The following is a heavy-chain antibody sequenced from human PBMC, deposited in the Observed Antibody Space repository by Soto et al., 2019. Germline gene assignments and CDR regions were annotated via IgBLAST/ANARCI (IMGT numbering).Heavy chain of an antibody. D-gene: IGHD3-22*01. J-gene: IGHJ4*02. V-gene: IGHV3-33*01. Sequence: GGSLRLSCAASGFTFSSYGMHWVRQAPGKGLEWVAVIWYDGSNKYYADSVKGRFTISRDNSKNTLYLQMNSLRAEDTAVYYCARGYHYYDSSSGSGGPFDYWGQGTLVTVSS. CDR1: GFTFSSYG. CDR3: ARGYHYYDSSSGSGGPFDY. CDR2: IWYDGSNK.